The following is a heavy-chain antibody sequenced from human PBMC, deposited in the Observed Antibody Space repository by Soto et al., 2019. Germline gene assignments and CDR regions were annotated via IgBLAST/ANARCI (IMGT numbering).Heavy chain of an antibody. CDR3: ARGVAADGLDY. Sequence: QVQLQESGPGLVKPSETLSLTCTVSGGSVSSGSYYWSWIRQPPGKGLEWIGYIYYSGSTNYNPSLNSRVTISVDTSKNQFSLKLSSVTAADTAVYYCARGVAADGLDYWGQVTLVTFSS. CDR2: IYYSGST. CDR1: GGSVSSGSYY. D-gene: IGHD6-25*01. J-gene: IGHJ4*02. V-gene: IGHV4-61*01.